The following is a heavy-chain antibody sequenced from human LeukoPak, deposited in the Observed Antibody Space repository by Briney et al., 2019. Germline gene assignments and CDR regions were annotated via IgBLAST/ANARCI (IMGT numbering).Heavy chain of an antibody. V-gene: IGHV3-74*01. J-gene: IGHJ4*02. Sequence: GGSLRLSCAASGFNFNTYWMHWVRQTPGKGLIWVSRVKSDGLSTNYADSVKGRFTISRDNAMNTLHLQMNSLRAEDTAVYYCAKALEVTAIFDYWGQGTLVTVSS. D-gene: IGHD2-21*02. CDR3: AKALEVTAIFDY. CDR1: GFNFNTYW. CDR2: VKSDGLST.